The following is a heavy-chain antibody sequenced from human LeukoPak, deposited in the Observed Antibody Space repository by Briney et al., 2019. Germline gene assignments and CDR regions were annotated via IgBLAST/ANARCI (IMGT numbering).Heavy chain of an antibody. J-gene: IGHJ4*02. D-gene: IGHD3-10*01. V-gene: IGHV1-46*01. CDR2: INPSGGST. CDR3: ARGRLYAWFGEESLYY. Sequence: GASVKVSCKASGYTFTSYYMHWVRQAPGQGLEWMGIINPSGGSTSYAQKFQGRVTMTRDMSTSTVYMELSSLRSEDTAVYYCARGRLYAWFGEESLYYWGQGTLVTVSS. CDR1: GYTFTSYY.